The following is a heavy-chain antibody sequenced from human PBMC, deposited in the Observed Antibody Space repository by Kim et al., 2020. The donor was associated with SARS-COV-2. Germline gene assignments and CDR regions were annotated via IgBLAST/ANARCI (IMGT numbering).Heavy chain of an antibody. J-gene: IGHJ4*02. CDR1: GGSFSGYY. Sequence: SETLSLTCDVYGGSFSGYYWSWIRQPPGKGLEWIGEINHSGSTNYNPSLKSRVTISVDTSKNQFSLKLSSVTAADTAVYYCARGALRYFDWYISGFDYWGQGTLVTVSS. V-gene: IGHV4-34*01. D-gene: IGHD3-9*01. CDR2: INHSGST. CDR3: ARGALRYFDWYISGFDY.